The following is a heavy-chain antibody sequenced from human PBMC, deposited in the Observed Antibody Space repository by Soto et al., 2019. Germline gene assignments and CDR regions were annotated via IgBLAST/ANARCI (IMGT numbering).Heavy chain of an antibody. Sequence: QVQLQQWGAGLLKPSETLSLTCAVYGGSFSGYYWSWIRQPPGKGLEWIGEINHSGSTNYNPSLKSRVTISVDTSKNQFSLKLSSVTAADTAVYYCARAECVGYCSSTSCLRYFDLWGRGTLVTVSS. V-gene: IGHV4-34*01. CDR2: INHSGST. D-gene: IGHD2-2*01. J-gene: IGHJ2*01. CDR1: GGSFSGYY. CDR3: ARAECVGYCSSTSCLRYFDL.